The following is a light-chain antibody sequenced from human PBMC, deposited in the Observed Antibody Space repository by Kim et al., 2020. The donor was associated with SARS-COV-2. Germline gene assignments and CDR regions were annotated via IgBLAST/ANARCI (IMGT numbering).Light chain of an antibody. CDR3: QQYGSSPRT. V-gene: IGKV3-20*01. CDR1: RRGSRSY. J-gene: IGKJ1*01. CDR2: ATS. Sequence: SPGESAIPSCRPSRRGSRSYLAWYQQKPGQAPSLLIYATSSLDTGVPARFSGSGSGTDFTLTISSLEPEDFAAYYCQQYGSSPRTFGQGTKVDIK.